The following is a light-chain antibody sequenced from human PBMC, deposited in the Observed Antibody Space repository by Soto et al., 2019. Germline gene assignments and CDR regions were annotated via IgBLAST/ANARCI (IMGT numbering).Light chain of an antibody. CDR3: HQYNNWPRT. V-gene: IGKV3-15*01. CDR1: QSVSSN. Sequence: EIVMAQSPATLSVSPGERATLSCRASQSVSSNLAWYRQKPGQAPRLLIYGASTRTTGIPARFSGSGSGTEFNLTISSLQSEDFAVYYCHQYNNWPRTFGQGTKLEIK. CDR2: GAS. J-gene: IGKJ2*01.